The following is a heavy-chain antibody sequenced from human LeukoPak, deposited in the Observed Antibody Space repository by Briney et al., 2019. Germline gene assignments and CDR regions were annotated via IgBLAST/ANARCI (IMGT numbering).Heavy chain of an antibody. CDR1: GCSINSGSYY. D-gene: IGHD3-10*01. Sequence: SETLSLTCTVSGCSINSGSYYWRWIRQPAGKGLEWIGRIYTSGSTNYNPSLKSRVTISVDTSKNQFSLKLSSVTAADTAVYYCAREGYYGSGSYPDYWGQGTLVTVSS. V-gene: IGHV4-61*02. CDR3: AREGYYGSGSYPDY. J-gene: IGHJ4*02. CDR2: IYTSGST.